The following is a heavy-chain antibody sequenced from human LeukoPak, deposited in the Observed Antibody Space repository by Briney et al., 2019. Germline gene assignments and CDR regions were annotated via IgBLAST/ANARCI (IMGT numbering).Heavy chain of an antibody. V-gene: IGHV4-59*08. CDR2: IHYSGTT. Sequence: SETLSLTCTVSGGPISGYYWIWIRQPPGKGLEWIAYIHYSGTTNFNPSLKSRVSISVDTSKNQFSLLLSSVTAADTAVYYCARHKALHKGDAFDIWGQGAMVTVSS. D-gene: IGHD4-11*01. J-gene: IGHJ3*02. CDR3: ARHKALHKGDAFDI. CDR1: GGPISGYY.